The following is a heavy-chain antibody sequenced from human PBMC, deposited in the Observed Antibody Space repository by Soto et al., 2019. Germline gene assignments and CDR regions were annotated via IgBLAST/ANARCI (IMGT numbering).Heavy chain of an antibody. CDR2: IYSGGST. Sequence: PGGSLRLSCAASGFTVSSNYMSWVRQAPGKGLEWVSVIYSGGSTYYADSVKGRFTISRDNSKNTLYLQMNSPRAEDTAVYYCAKDLPNSKALFVVGLAIYYYYYGMDVWGQGTTVTVSS. D-gene: IGHD2-15*01. CDR3: AKDLPNSKALFVVGLAIYYYYYGMDV. CDR1: GFTVSSNY. V-gene: IGHV3-53*01. J-gene: IGHJ6*02.